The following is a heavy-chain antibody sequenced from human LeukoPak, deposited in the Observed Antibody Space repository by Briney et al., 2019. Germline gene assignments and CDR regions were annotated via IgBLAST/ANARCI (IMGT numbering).Heavy chain of an antibody. Sequence: QTGGSLRLSCAASGFTFSSYWMHWVRQAPGKGLVWVSRINSDGSSTSYADSVKGRFTISRDNAKNTLYLQMNSLRAEDTAVYNCAKDRGYSHGFDYWGQGTLVTVSS. CDR1: GFTFSSYW. D-gene: IGHD5-18*01. V-gene: IGHV3-74*01. J-gene: IGHJ4*02. CDR3: AKDRGYSHGFDY. CDR2: INSDGSST.